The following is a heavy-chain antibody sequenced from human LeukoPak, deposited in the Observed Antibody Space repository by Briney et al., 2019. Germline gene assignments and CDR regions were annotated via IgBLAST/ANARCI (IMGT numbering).Heavy chain of an antibody. CDR1: GFTFRNYA. Sequence: QPGRSLRLSCAASGFTFRNYAIYWVRQAPGKGLDWVAVISYDATSTFYADSVKGRFTISRDNSNNTLYLHMNSLRPEDTAVYYCARGLNPGNGEDLDFYYYGMDVWGKGTTVTVSS. J-gene: IGHJ6*04. CDR3: ARGLNPGNGEDLDFYYYGMDV. V-gene: IGHV3-30*04. D-gene: IGHD4-17*01. CDR2: ISYDATST.